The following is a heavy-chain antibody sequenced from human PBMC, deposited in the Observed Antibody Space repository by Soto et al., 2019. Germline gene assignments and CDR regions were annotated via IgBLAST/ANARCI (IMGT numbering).Heavy chain of an antibody. CDR2: INHSGST. V-gene: IGHV4-34*01. CDR3: ARSYVRGSYHLYFDY. J-gene: IGHJ4*01. CDR1: GGSFSDYY. D-gene: IGHD3-16*02. Sequence: PSETLSLTCAVYGGSFSDYYWTWIRQPPGKGLEWIGEINHSGSTNYNPSLKSRVTISLDTSKNQFSLTLSSVTAADTAMYYCARSYVRGSYHLYFDYWGHGSQVTVSA.